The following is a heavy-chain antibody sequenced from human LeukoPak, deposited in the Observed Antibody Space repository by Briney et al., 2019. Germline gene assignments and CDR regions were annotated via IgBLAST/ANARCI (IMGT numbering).Heavy chain of an antibody. CDR1: GYTFTSYD. CDR3: ARGYCSSTSCYTENWFDP. D-gene: IGHD2-2*02. Sequence: SVKVTCKASGYTFTSYDINWLRQATAQGLEWMGWTNPNCGSTGYEQKFQGRVTMPRNTSISTAYMELSSLRSEDTAVYYCARGYCSSTSCYTENWFDPWGQGTLVTVSS. V-gene: IGHV1-8*01. CDR2: TNPNCGST. J-gene: IGHJ5*02.